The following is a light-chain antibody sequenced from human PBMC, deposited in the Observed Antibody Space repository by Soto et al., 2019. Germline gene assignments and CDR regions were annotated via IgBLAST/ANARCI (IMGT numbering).Light chain of an antibody. CDR3: QQYGSSGT. Sequence: ESVLTQSPGSLSLSPGERATLSCRASQSVSNNYLAWYQQKPGQAPRLLIYGASNRATGIPDRFSGSGSGTDFTLTISRLGPEDFAVYYCQQYGSSGTFGQGTKVDNK. V-gene: IGKV3-20*01. CDR1: QSVSNNY. CDR2: GAS. J-gene: IGKJ1*01.